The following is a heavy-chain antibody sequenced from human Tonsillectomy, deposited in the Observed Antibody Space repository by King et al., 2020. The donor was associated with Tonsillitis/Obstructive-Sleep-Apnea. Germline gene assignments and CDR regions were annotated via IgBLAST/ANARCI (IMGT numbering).Heavy chain of an antibody. CDR2: IRSKANSYAT. CDR3: TISTSCVGDCYSGSFDY. D-gene: IGHD2-21*01. V-gene: IGHV3-73*01. J-gene: IGHJ4*02. Sequence: EVQLVESGGGLVQPGGSLKLSCAASGFTFSGSAMQWVRQASGKGLEWVGRIRSKANSYATAYAASVKGRFTISRDDSKNTAYLQMNSLKTEDTAVYYCTISTSCVGDCYSGSFDYWGQGTLVTVSS. CDR1: GFTFSGSA.